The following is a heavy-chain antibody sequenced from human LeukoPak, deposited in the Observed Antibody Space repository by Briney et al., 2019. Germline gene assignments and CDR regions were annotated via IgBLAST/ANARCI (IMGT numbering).Heavy chain of an antibody. CDR2: IYTSGCT. CDR3: ARDVLGVVVPTHAFDI. J-gene: IGHJ3*02. D-gene: IGHD2-2*01. V-gene: IGHV4-61*02. CDR1: GGSISSGGYY. Sequence: PSETLSLTCTVSGGSISSGGYYWSWIRQPAGKGLEWIGRIYTSGCTNYNPSLKSRVTISVDTSKNQFSLKLSSVTAADTAVYYCARDVLGVVVPTHAFDIWGQGTMVTVSS.